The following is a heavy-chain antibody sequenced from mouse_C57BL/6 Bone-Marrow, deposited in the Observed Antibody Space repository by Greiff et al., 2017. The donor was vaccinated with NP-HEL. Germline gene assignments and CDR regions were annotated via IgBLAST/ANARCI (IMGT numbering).Heavy chain of an antibody. CDR3: ARCSNSYYYAMDY. D-gene: IGHD2-5*01. V-gene: IGHV1-69*01. CDR2: IDPSDSST. J-gene: IGHJ4*01. Sequence: QVQLQQSEAELVMPGASVKLSCKASGYTFTSYWMHWVKQRPGQGLEWIGEIDPSDSSTNYNQKFKGKSTLTVDKSSSTAYMQLSSLTSEDSAVYYCARCSNSYYYAMDYWGQGTSVTVSS. CDR1: GYTFTSYW.